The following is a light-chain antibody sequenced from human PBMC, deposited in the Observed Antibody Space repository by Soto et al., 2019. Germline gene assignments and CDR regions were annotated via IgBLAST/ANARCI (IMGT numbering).Light chain of an antibody. CDR1: QSISRY. V-gene: IGKV1-39*01. J-gene: IGKJ4*02. Sequence: DVQLTLSACSLSASVGDRVTITCRASQSISRYLNWYQQEPGKAPKLLIYAASSLQSGVPSRFSGSGSGTDFTITISSLQTEDCATYYCQQCDSTLPTFGGGTKVDIK. CDR2: AAS. CDR3: QQCDSTLPT.